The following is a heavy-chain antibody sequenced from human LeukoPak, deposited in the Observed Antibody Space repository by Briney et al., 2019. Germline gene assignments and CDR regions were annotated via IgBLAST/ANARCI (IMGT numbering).Heavy chain of an antibody. Sequence: ASVKVSCKASGGTFSSYAISWVRQAPGQGLEWMGRIIPILGIANYAQKFQGRVTITADKSTSTAYMELSSLRSEGTAVYYCARDQGYSYGSDYWGQGTLVTVSS. V-gene: IGHV1-69*04. CDR2: IIPILGIA. J-gene: IGHJ4*02. D-gene: IGHD5-18*01. CDR1: GGTFSSYA. CDR3: ARDQGYSYGSDY.